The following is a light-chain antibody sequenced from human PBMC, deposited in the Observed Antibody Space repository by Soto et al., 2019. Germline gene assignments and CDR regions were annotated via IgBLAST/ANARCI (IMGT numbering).Light chain of an antibody. V-gene: IGKV3-11*01. CDR1: QSVTTY. J-gene: IGKJ5*01. Sequence: EIVLTPSPATMSLSPEERTNISCRASQSVTTYIACYQQTPGQAPRLLIYDASDRATGNPARFRGSGSGTGFTLTISSLEPEGFAVYFCQQRSNWPPSITFGQGTRLEIK. CDR2: DAS. CDR3: QQRSNWPPSIT.